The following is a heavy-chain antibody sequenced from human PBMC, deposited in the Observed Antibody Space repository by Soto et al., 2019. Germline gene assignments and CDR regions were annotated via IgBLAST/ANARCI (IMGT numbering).Heavy chain of an antibody. V-gene: IGHV3-74*01. Sequence: LRRACGASGVTFRSYWKHWVRQAGGKGLVWVSCINSDGSSTSYAYSVNALFTISSDTAKNTMYLQMHSLSAEDTAVYYCSRDLDSGYLFSYYYYGMDVWGQGTTVTVSS. J-gene: IGHJ6*02. D-gene: IGHD5-12*01. CDR3: SRDLDSGYLFSYYYYGMDV. CDR1: GVTFRSYW. CDR2: INSDGSST.